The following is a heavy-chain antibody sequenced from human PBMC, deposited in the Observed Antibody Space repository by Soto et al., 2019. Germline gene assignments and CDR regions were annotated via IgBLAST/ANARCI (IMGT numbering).Heavy chain of an antibody. CDR3: ARLAEYCNGIKCYSNFDF. CDR1: GYNFTNFD. Sequence: ASVKVSCKTSGYNFTNFDINWLRQSPGRGLVWMGWMNPSSGETGSAQNFQGRVTMTRDISTRTLFMQLTSLRSEDTAIYYCARLAEYCNGIKCYSNFDFWGRGTQVTVSS. V-gene: IGHV1-8*01. CDR2: MNPSSGET. D-gene: IGHD2-15*01. J-gene: IGHJ4*01.